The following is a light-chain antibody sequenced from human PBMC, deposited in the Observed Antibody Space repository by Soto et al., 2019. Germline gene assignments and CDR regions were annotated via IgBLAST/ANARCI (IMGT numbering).Light chain of an antibody. CDR3: QSYDSSLSGSI. CDR2: TNT. V-gene: IGLV1-40*01. Sequence: QSVLTQPPSVSGAPGQRVTISCTGTSSNIGAGYDVHWYQKLPGTAPKLLIYTNTNRPSGVPDRFSGSKSGTSASLAITGLQAEDEADYFCQSYDSSLSGSIFGGGTKLTV. CDR1: SSNIGAGYD. J-gene: IGLJ2*01.